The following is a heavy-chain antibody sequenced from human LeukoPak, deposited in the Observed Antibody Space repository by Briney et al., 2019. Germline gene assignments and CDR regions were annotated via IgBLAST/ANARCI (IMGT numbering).Heavy chain of an antibody. CDR2: ISTDGSVT. Sequence: GGSLTLSCAASGFTFSSSWMHWVRQAPGKALVWVAHISTDGSVTAYAGSLKGRFANSRNTAKNTLYLQINSLRAEDTAVYYCARPAAAGTLGYWGQGNLVSVSS. CDR1: GFTFSSSW. J-gene: IGHJ4*02. V-gene: IGHV3-74*01. CDR3: ARPAAAGTLGY. D-gene: IGHD6-13*01.